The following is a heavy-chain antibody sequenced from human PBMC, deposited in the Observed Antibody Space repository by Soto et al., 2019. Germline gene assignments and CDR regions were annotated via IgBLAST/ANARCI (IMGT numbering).Heavy chain of an antibody. CDR1: GASISSYY. D-gene: IGHD3-16*01. CDR2: MYYNGNI. Sequence: SETLSLTCNVSGASISSYYWTWIRQSPEKGLEWIGYMYYNGNINYNPSLKSRVTISIDTSKNQFSLTLKSVSAADTAVYYCASGGNWFDPWGQGVLVTVSS. J-gene: IGHJ5*02. CDR3: ASGGNWFDP. V-gene: IGHV4-59*01.